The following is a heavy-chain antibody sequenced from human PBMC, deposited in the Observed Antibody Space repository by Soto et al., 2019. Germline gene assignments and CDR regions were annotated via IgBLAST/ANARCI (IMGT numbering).Heavy chain of an antibody. CDR3: TTNGGSF. J-gene: IGHJ4*02. CDR1: NAW. D-gene: IGHD1-26*01. V-gene: IGHV3-15*01. CDR2: IKSKAHGGTT. Sequence: NAWGPRVSKETGKGPEWVGLIKSKAHGGTTDYAAHVKGRFSISREDSKNTLYLQMDSLQSEDTAVYYCTTNGGSFWGQGTLVPVSS.